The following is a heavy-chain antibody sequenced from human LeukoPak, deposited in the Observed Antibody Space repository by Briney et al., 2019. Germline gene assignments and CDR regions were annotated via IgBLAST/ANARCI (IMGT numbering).Heavy chain of an antibody. CDR2: INGDGSST. V-gene: IGHV3-74*01. J-gene: IGHJ4*02. CDR3: TRQWHTPSDY. CDR1: GFIFNNYW. Sequence: SGGSLRLSCAASGFIFNNYWMHWVRQTPGEGPLWLSRINGDGSSTSYTHSVQGRFIISRDNAKNTLYLQMNSLRAEDTAVYYCTRQWHTPSDYWGQGTLVTVS. D-gene: IGHD6-19*01.